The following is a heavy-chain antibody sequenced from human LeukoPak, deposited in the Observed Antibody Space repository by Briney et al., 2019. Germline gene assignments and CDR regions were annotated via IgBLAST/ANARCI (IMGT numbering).Heavy chain of an antibody. Sequence: GGSLRPSSAASGFTFSNFGIHWVRQAPGKGLEWVAVIWFDGSNKYYADSVKGRFTISRDNSKNTLYLQMDSLRAEDTALYYCARDESSGSLQFDYWGQGTLVTVSS. CDR3: ARDESSGSLQFDY. J-gene: IGHJ4*02. CDR1: GFTFSNFG. D-gene: IGHD3-10*01. V-gene: IGHV3-33*01. CDR2: IWFDGSNK.